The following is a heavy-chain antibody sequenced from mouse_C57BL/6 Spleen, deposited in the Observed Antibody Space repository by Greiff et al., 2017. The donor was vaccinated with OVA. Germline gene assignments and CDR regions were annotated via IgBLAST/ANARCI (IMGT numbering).Heavy chain of an antibody. Sequence: EVKLVESGGDLVKPGGSLKLSCAASGFTFSSYGMSWVRQTPDKRLEWVATISSGGSYTYYPDSVKGRFTISRDNAKNTLYLQMSSLKSEDTAMNSSAKWGLRGDFAVWGTGTTVTVSS. V-gene: IGHV5-6*01. CDR3: AKWGLRGDFAV. J-gene: IGHJ1*03. CDR1: GFTFSSYG. CDR2: ISSGGSYT. D-gene: IGHD2-4*01.